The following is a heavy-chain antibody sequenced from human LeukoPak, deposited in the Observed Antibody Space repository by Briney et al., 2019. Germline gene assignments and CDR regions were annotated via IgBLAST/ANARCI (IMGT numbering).Heavy chain of an antibody. V-gene: IGHV5-51*01. J-gene: IGHJ4*02. CDR2: FDPSDSET. D-gene: IGHD5-18*01. Sequence: GESLKISCKASGYSFTSYWIGWVRQMPGKGLEWMGIFDPSDSETRYTPSFQGQVTISVDKSLTTADLQWNSLKASDTAMYYCARQTAMGRSGDYWGQGTLVTVSS. CDR3: ARQTAMGRSGDY. CDR1: GYSFTSYW.